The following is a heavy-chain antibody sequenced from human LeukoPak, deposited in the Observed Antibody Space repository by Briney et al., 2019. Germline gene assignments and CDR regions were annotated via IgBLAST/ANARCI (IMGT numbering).Heavy chain of an antibody. CDR1: GFTFSIYA. V-gene: IGHV3-20*04. Sequence: GGSLRLSCAASGFTFSIYAMSWVRQAPGKGLEWVSGINWNGGSTAYADSVKGRFTVSRDNAKNSLYLQMNSLRAEDTALYYCARGDYGDPFDYWGQGTLVTVSS. CDR2: INWNGGST. CDR3: ARGDYGDPFDY. J-gene: IGHJ4*02. D-gene: IGHD4-17*01.